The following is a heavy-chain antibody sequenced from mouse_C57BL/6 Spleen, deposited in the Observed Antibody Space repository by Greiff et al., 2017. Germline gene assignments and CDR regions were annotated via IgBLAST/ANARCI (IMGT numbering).Heavy chain of an antibody. V-gene: IGHV1-52*01. Sequence: QVQLQQPGAELVRPGSSVKLSCKASGYTFTSYWMHWVKQRPIQGLEWIGNIDPSDGETQYNQKFKDKATLTVDKSSSTAYMQLSSLTSEDSALYDCAREGGISTGGYAMDYWGQGTSVTVSS. J-gene: IGHJ4*01. CDR3: AREGGISTGGYAMDY. CDR1: GYTFTSYW. D-gene: IGHD1-1*01. CDR2: IDPSDGET.